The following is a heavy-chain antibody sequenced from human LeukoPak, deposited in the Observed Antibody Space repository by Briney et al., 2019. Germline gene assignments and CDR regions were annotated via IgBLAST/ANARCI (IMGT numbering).Heavy chain of an antibody. CDR2: ISAYNGNT. CDR3: ARDDGLGIAVAGTDY. V-gene: IGHV1-18*01. D-gene: IGHD6-19*01. J-gene: IGHJ4*02. CDR1: GYTFSSYG. Sequence: ASVKVSCKASGYTFSSYGISWVRQAPGQGLEWMGWISAYNGNTNYAQKLQGRVTMTTDTSTSTAYMELRSLRSDDTAVYYCARDDGLGIAVAGTDYWGQGTLVTVFS.